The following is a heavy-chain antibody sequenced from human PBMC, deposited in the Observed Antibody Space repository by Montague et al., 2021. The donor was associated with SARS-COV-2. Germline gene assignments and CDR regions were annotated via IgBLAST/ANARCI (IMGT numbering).Heavy chain of an antibody. Sequence: TLSLTCTVSGGSISDDNYYWTWIRQHPGKGLEWIAYTYYTGSTYYNPSLQSRLRTSLDTSKNQFSLTLTSVTAADTAIYYCARNRGWGSRGAGYIDLWGRGTLVTVSS. V-gene: IGHV4-31*03. CDR3: ARNRGWGSRGAGYIDL. J-gene: IGHJ2*01. CDR2: TYYTGST. CDR1: GGSISDDNYY. D-gene: IGHD7-27*01.